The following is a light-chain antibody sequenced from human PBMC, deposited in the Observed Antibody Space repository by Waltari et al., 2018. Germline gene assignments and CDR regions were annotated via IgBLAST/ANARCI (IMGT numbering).Light chain of an antibody. CDR3: QPSYNIPRA. Sequence: DIQMTQSPSSLSASVGDRVAITCRASQSINNYVNCYQQKPGQAPKLLIFAAATLHTGVPSRFSGSESGTDVTLPISSLQPEDFATYYSQPSYNIPRAFGQGTKVEIK. J-gene: IGKJ1*01. CDR1: QSINNY. CDR2: AAA. V-gene: IGKV1-39*01.